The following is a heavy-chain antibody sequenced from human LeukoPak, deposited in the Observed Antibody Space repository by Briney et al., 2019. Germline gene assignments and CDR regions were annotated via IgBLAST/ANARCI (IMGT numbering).Heavy chain of an antibody. CDR3: ARGGSYLSAFDI. CDR1: GFIFSYYG. Sequence: GGSLRLSCAASGFIFSYYGMHWVRQAPGKGLEWVAFIRYDGSDKYYADSMKGRFTISRDNSKNTLYLQMNSLRAEDTAVYYCARGGSYLSAFDIWGQGTMVTVSS. V-gene: IGHV3-30*02. J-gene: IGHJ3*02. CDR2: IRYDGSDK. D-gene: IGHD1-26*01.